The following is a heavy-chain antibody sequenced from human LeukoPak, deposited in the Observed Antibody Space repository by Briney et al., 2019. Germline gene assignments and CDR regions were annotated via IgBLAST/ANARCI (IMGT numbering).Heavy chain of an antibody. Sequence: GGSLRLSCAASGFTFSSYGMHWVRQAPGKGLEWVSLIRYDGTDKYYADSVKGRFTISRDNPKNTLYLQMNSLTVEDTAIYYCAKDRAVAVAAKIVDFWGQGTLVTVSS. CDR3: AKDRAVAVAAKIVDF. CDR2: IRYDGTDK. J-gene: IGHJ4*02. CDR1: GFTFSSYG. D-gene: IGHD6-19*01. V-gene: IGHV3-30*02.